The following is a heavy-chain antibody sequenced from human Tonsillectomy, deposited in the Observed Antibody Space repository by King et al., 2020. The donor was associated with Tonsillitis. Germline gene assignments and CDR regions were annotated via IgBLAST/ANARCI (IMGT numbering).Heavy chain of an antibody. Sequence: VQLVESGGGLVQPGGSLRLSCAASGFTFSSSMSWVRQAPGKGLEWVSAYSGSGGTTFYADSVKGRFTISRDNSKHTLDLQMTSLRAEDTAVFYCAKAHSIHLWLSSIDYWGQGTLVTVSS. D-gene: IGHD5-18*01. J-gene: IGHJ4*02. CDR1: GFTFSSS. CDR3: AKAHSIHLWLSSIDY. V-gene: IGHV3-23*04. CDR2: YSGSGGTT.